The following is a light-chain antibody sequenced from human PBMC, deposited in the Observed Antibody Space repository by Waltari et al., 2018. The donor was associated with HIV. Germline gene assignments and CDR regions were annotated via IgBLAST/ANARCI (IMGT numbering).Light chain of an antibody. CDR2: EVV. V-gene: IGLV2-18*02. CDR3: SSFTTSSTWV. Sequence: QSALTQPPSVSGSPGQSVTIYCTGTSSDVGRYDRVSWYQQPPGTGPKLLIYEVVNRPSVVPDRFSGSKSGNTASLTIFGLQSEDEADYYCSSFTTSSTWVFGGGTKLTV. J-gene: IGLJ3*02. CDR1: SSDVGRYDR.